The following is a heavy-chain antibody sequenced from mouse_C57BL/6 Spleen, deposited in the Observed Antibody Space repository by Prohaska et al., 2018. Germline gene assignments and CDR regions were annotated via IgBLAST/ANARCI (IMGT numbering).Heavy chain of an antibody. J-gene: IGHJ4*01. D-gene: IGHD1-1*01. Sequence: VQLQQPGAELVKPGASVTLSCTASGSTFTSYWMQWVKQRPGQGLEWIGEIDPSDRYTNYNQKFKGKATLTVDTSSSTAYMQLSSLTSEDSAVYYCARDYGSSSYAMDYWGQGTSVTVSS. CDR3: ARDYGSSSYAMDY. CDR1: GSTFTSYW. CDR2: IDPSDRYT. V-gene: IGHV1-50*01.